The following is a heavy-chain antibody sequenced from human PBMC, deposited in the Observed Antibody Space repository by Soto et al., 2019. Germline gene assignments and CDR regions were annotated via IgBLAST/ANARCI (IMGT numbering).Heavy chain of an antibody. CDR2: INGGDDSK. Sequence: GGSLRLSCAVSGFTFRSSPMSWVRRAPGKGQEWVAGINGGDDSKHYAESVRGRFTIIRDNSKNTLFLQMNSLRVEDTAVYYCARDGIGGTTFRGYLDYWGQGTLVTVSS. V-gene: IGHV3-23*01. D-gene: IGHD1-1*01. J-gene: IGHJ4*02. CDR3: ARDGIGGTTFRGYLDY. CDR1: GFTFRSSP.